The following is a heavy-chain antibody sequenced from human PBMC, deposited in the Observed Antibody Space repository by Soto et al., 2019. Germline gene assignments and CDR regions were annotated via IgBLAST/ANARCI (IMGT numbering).Heavy chain of an antibody. Sequence: PSETLSLTCTVSGGSISSYYWSWIRQPPGKGLEWIGYIYYSGSTNYNPSLESRVTISVDTSKNQFFLKLSSVTAADTAVYYCARGDYYGELAYWGQGTLVTVSS. CDR2: IYYSGST. V-gene: IGHV4-59*01. CDR1: GGSISSYY. D-gene: IGHD4-17*01. CDR3: ARGDYYGELAY. J-gene: IGHJ4*02.